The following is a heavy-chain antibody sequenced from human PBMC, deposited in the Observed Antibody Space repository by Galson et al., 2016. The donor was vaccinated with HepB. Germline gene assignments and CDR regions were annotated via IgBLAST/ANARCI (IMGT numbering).Heavy chain of an antibody. CDR2: VSYDGRNK. J-gene: IGHJ4*02. D-gene: IGHD3-9*01. V-gene: IGHV3-30*18. CDR1: GFAFSNYA. CDR3: AKNDILAGYSAFDY. Sequence: SLRLSCAASGFAFSNYAMHWVRQAPGKGLEWVAVVSYDGRNKYYADSMKGRFTISRDNSKNTVYLQMNRLRVEDTAVYYCAKNDILAGYSAFDYWGQGTLVTVSS.